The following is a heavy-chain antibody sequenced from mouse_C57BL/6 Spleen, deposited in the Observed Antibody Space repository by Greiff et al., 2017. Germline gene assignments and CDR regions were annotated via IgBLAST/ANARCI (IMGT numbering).Heavy chain of an antibody. CDR1: GFSLTSYG. D-gene: IGHD2-3*01. Sequence: VQLQQSGPGLVQPSQCLSITCTVSGFSLTSYGVHWVRQSPGKGLEWLGVIWSGGSTDYNAAFISRLSISKDNSKSQVFFKMNSLQADDTAIYYWARNPIYDGYPYAMDYWGQGTSVTVSS. J-gene: IGHJ4*01. CDR3: ARNPIYDGYPYAMDY. CDR2: IWSGGST. V-gene: IGHV2-2*01.